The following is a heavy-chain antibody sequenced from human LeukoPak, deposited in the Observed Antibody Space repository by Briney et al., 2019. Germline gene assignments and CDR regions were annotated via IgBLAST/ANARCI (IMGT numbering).Heavy chain of an antibody. CDR2: ISYDGSNK. CDR1: GFTFSSYA. J-gene: IGHJ5*02. CDR3: ARDPYGDYVGLFDP. Sequence: GGSLRLSCAASGFTFSSYAMHWVRQAPGKGLEWVAVISYDGSNKYYADSVKGRFTISRDNSKNTLYLHMNSLRAEDTAVYYCARDPYGDYVGLFDPWGQGTLVTVSS. V-gene: IGHV3-30-3*01. D-gene: IGHD4-17*01.